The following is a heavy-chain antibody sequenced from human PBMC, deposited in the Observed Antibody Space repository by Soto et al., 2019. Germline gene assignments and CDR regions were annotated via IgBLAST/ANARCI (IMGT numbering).Heavy chain of an antibody. D-gene: IGHD6-13*01. CDR3: ARARYSSSWHLDFDY. CDR2: IWYDGSNK. J-gene: IGHJ4*02. Sequence: GSLRLSCAASGFTFSSYGMHWVRQAPGKGLEWVAVIWYDGSNKYYADSVKGRFTISRDNSKNTLYLQMNSLRAEDTAVYYCARARYSSSWHLDFDYWGQGTLVTVSS. CDR1: GFTFSSYG. V-gene: IGHV3-33*01.